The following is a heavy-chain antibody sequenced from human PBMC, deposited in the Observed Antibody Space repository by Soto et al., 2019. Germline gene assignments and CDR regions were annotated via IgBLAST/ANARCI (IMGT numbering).Heavy chain of an antibody. CDR3: AREARGYDILTGYPSRYGLDV. CDR1: GFTFRSYE. J-gene: IGHJ6*02. Sequence: GGSLRLSCAASGFTFRSYEMNWVRQAPGKGLEWVSYISSSGGTIYYADSVKGRFTISRDNAKNSLFLQMNSLRAEDTAVYYCAREARGYDILTGYPSRYGLDVWGQGTTVTVSS. CDR2: ISSSGGTI. D-gene: IGHD3-9*01. V-gene: IGHV3-48*03.